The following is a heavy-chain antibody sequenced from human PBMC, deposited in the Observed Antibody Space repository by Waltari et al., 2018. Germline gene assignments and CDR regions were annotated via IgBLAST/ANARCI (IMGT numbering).Heavy chain of an antibody. CDR2: IRHTGDT. Sequence: QVHLQESGPGLVKSSETLSLPCTLFGVSVSGYFWNWIRQAPGKGPEWIGYIRHTGDTKQNPSLKSRVTMSVDTSRNDFSLRLSSVTAADTAVYYCALWESGWRAFRFWGQGTLGTVSS. CDR1: GVSVSGYF. D-gene: IGHD6-19*01. CDR3: ALWESGWRAFRF. V-gene: IGHV4-59*08. J-gene: IGHJ4*03.